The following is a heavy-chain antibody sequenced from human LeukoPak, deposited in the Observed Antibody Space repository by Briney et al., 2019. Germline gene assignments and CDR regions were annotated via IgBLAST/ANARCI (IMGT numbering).Heavy chain of an antibody. CDR2: IRSKTNSYAT. J-gene: IGHJ4*02. D-gene: IGHD3-10*01. Sequence: GGSLRLSCAASGFTFSGSAMHWVRQASGKGLEWVGRIRSKTNSYATSYAASVKGRFALSRDDSKNTAYLQMNSLTTEDTAVYYCTTDQRVVYYGSKTYYDVAAYWGQGTLVTVSS. V-gene: IGHV3-73*01. CDR1: GFTFSGSA. CDR3: TTDQRVVYYGSKTYYDVAAY.